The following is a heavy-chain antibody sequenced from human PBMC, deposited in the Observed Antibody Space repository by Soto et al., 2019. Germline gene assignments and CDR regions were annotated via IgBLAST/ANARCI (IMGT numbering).Heavy chain of an antibody. J-gene: IGHJ4*02. CDR3: ARGSGYYDFWSGYSGDFDY. D-gene: IGHD3-3*01. V-gene: IGHV3-13*01. CDR1: GFTFSSYD. Sequence: EVQLVESGGGLVQPGGSLRLSCAASGFTFSSYDMHWVRQATGKGLEWVSAIGTAGDTYYPGSVKGRFTISRENAKNSLYLQMNSLRAGDTAVYYCARGSGYYDFWSGYSGDFDYWGQGTLLTVSS. CDR2: IGTAGDT.